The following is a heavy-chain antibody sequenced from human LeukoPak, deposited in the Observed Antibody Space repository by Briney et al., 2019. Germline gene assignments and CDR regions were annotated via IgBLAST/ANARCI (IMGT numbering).Heavy chain of an antibody. Sequence: SVKVSCKASGYTFTGYYMHWVRQAPGQGLEWMGWINPNSGGTNYAQKFQGRVTMTRDTSISTAYMELSRLRSDDTAVYYCAGRITMVRGVINDAFDIWGQGTMVTVSS. CDR3: AGRITMVRGVINDAFDI. J-gene: IGHJ3*02. V-gene: IGHV1-2*02. CDR1: GYTFTGYY. D-gene: IGHD3-10*01. CDR2: INPNSGGT.